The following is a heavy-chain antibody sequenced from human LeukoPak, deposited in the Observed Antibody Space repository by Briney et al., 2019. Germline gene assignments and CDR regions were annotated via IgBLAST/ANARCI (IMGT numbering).Heavy chain of an antibody. CDR2: ISRSGGST. D-gene: IGHD5/OR15-5a*01. V-gene: IGHV3-23*01. CDR3: AKLGGKTVYGDEYYGMDV. CDR1: EFTA. Sequence: GGSLRLTCAASEFTAMTWDRQGPGKGLEWVSAISRSGGSTYYADSEKGRFTISMDKSNNTLYLQMNSLRPEDTAVYYCAKLGGKTVYGDEYYGMDVWGQGTTVTVSS. J-gene: IGHJ6*02.